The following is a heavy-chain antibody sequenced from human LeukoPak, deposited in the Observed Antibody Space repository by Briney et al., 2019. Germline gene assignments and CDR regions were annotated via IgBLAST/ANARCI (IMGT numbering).Heavy chain of an antibody. D-gene: IGHD2-2*01. CDR2: IYHSGST. V-gene: IGHV4-38-2*02. J-gene: IGHJ5*02. Sequence: SETLSLTCTVSGYSISSGYYWGWIRQPPGKGLEWIGSIYHSGSTYYNPSLKSRVTISVDTSKNQFSLKLSSVTAADTAVYYCARHAACGTTSCSISAASNWFGPWGQGTLVTVSS. CDR1: GYSISSGYY. CDR3: ARHAACGTTSCSISAASNWFGP.